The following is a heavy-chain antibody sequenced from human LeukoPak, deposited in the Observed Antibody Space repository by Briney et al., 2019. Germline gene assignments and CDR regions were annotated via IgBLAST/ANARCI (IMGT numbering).Heavy chain of an antibody. CDR3: AKDLRDSSGWTFDY. CDR2: IRYDGSNK. D-gene: IGHD6-19*01. V-gene: IGHV3-30*02. Sequence: GGSLRLSCAVSGFTFSSYGMHWVRQAPGKGLEWVAFIRYDGSNKYYADSVKGRFTISRDNSKNTLYLQMNSLRAEDTAVYYCAKDLRDSSGWTFDYWGQGTLVTVSS. CDR1: GFTFSSYG. J-gene: IGHJ4*02.